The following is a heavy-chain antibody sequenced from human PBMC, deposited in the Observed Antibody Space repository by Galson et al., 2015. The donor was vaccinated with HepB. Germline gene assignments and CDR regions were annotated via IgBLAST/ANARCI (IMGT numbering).Heavy chain of an antibody. CDR1: GVSISSGGYY. CDR2: ISYSGSA. Sequence: TLSLTCTVSGVSISSGGYYWSWIRQHPGKGLEWIGYISYSGSAHHNPSLKSRFTIAVDTSKNQFSLDLSSVTAADTAVYYCARACDSSGYEYYYYYMDVWGKGTTVTVSS. D-gene: IGHD3-22*01. J-gene: IGHJ6*03. CDR3: ARACDSSGYEYYYYYMDV. V-gene: IGHV4-31*03.